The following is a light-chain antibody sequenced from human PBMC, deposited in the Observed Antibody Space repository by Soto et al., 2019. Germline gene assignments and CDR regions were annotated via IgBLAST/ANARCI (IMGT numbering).Light chain of an antibody. V-gene: IGKV3-15*01. J-gene: IGKJ2*01. CDR3: QHYNYWPYT. Sequence: EIVMTQSPATLSLSPGERATLSCRASQTIDNTLAWYQRKPGQAPRLLIYDASTRATGVPARFSGSGSGTDFTLTISSPQSEDFAVYYCQHYNYWPYTFGQGTKVEIK. CDR2: DAS. CDR1: QTIDNT.